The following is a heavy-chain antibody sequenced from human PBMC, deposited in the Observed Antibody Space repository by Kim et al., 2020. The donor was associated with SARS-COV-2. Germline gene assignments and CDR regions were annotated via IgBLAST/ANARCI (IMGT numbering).Heavy chain of an antibody. D-gene: IGHD4-17*01. V-gene: IGHV4-59*01. J-gene: IGHJ3*02. Sequence: THNPSLKSRGTISVDTSKNQFTRRMGSVTAADTAVYDCARPNGDYDAFEIWGQGTMVTVSS. CDR3: ARPNGDYDAFEI.